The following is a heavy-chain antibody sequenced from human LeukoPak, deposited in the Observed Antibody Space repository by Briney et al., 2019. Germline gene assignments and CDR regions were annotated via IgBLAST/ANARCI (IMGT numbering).Heavy chain of an antibody. J-gene: IGHJ6*04. V-gene: IGHV1-2*02. Sequence: ASVKVSCKASGYTFTGYYMHWVRQAPGQGLEWMGWINPNSGGTNYAQKFQGRVTMTRDTSISTAYMELSRLRSDDTAVYYCARDPVGYCSSTSCFGMDVWGKGTTVTISS. CDR2: INPNSGGT. CDR3: ARDPVGYCSSTSCFGMDV. CDR1: GYTFTGYY. D-gene: IGHD2-2*01.